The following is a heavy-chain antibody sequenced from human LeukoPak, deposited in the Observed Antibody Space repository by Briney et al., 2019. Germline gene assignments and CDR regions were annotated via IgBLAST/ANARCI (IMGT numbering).Heavy chain of an antibody. CDR3: ARARVQLWSSDAFDI. J-gene: IGHJ3*02. CDR1: GGSISGGSYY. D-gene: IGHD5-18*01. CDR2: IYTSGST. Sequence: SETLSLTCTVSGGSISGGSYYWSWIRQPAGKGLEWIGRIYTSGSTNYNPSLKSRVTISVDTSKNQFFLKLSSVTAADTAVYYCARARVQLWSSDAFDIWGQGTMVTVSS. V-gene: IGHV4-61*02.